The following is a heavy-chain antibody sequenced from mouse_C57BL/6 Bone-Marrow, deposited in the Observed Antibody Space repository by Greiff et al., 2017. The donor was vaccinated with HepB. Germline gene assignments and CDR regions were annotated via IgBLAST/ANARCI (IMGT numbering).Heavy chain of an antibody. Sequence: QVQLQQPGAELVKPGASVKMSCKASGYTFTSYWITWVKQRPGQGLEWIGDIYPGSGSTNYNEKFKSKATLTVDTSSSTAYMQLSSLTSEDSAVYFCASGDSSGYPWFAYWGQGTLVTVSA. J-gene: IGHJ3*01. CDR3: ASGDSSGYPWFAY. V-gene: IGHV1-55*01. CDR2: IYPGSGST. CDR1: GYTFTSYW. D-gene: IGHD3-2*02.